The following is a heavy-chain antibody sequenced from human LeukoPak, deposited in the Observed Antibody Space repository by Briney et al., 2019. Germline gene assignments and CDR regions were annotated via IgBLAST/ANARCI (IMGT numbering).Heavy chain of an antibody. D-gene: IGHD2-15*01. J-gene: IGHJ5*02. CDR3: ARGVVAARFWFDP. CDR2: IYYSGST. Sequence: PSETLSLTCTVSGGSISSSSYYWGWIRQPPGKGLEWIGSIYYSGSTYYNPSLKSRVTISVDTSKNQFSLKLSSVTAADTAVYYCARGVVAARFWFDPWGQGTLVTVSS. V-gene: IGHV4-39*07. CDR1: GGSISSSSYY.